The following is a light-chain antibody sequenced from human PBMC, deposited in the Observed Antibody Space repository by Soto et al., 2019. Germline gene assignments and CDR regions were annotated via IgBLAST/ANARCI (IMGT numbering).Light chain of an antibody. J-gene: IGKJ4*01. Sequence: EIVLTQSPATLSLSPGERATLSCWASQSISRYLAWYQQKPGQAPRLLIYDASNRATATPARFSGSGSGTDFALTISSLEPGDFAVYYCQQRNSWPLTFGGGTKVEIK. CDR3: QQRNSWPLT. V-gene: IGKV3-11*01. CDR2: DAS. CDR1: QSISRY.